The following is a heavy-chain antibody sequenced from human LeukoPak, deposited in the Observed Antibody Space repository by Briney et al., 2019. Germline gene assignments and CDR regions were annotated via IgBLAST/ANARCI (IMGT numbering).Heavy chain of an antibody. CDR1: GYIFTNYW. J-gene: IGHJ5*02. V-gene: IGHV5-51*01. D-gene: IGHD5-18*01. CDR2: IYPADSDT. Sequence: GESLKISCQVSGYIFTNYWIGWVRQMPGKGLESMGIIYPADSDTRYSPSFQGQVTISADKSISTAYLQWSSLKASDTAMYYCARRGGYSSSWFDPWGQGTLVTVSS. CDR3: ARRGGYSSSWFDP.